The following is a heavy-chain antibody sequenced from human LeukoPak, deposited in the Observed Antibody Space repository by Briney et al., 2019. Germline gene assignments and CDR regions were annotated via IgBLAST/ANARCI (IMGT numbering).Heavy chain of an antibody. CDR3: AREKALRFLEWPDYGMDV. V-gene: IGHV3-9*01. D-gene: IGHD3-3*01. CDR1: GFTFDDYA. Sequence: GGSLRLSCAASGFTFDDYAMHWVRQAPGKGLESVSGISWNSGSIGYADSVKGRFTISRDNAKNSLYLQMNSLRAEDTAVYYCAREKALRFLEWPDYGMDVWGQGTTVTVSS. CDR2: ISWNSGSI. J-gene: IGHJ6*02.